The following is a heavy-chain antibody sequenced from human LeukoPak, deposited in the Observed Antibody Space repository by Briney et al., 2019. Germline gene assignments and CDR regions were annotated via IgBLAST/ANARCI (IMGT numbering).Heavy chain of an antibody. CDR1: GYTFTGYY. J-gene: IGHJ6*03. Sequence: ASVKVSCKASGYTFTGYYMHWVRQAPGQGLEWMGWMNPNSGNTGYAQKFQGRVTMTRNTSISTAYMELSSLRSEDTAVYYCARVEETVTGYYYYMDVWGKGTTVTVSS. CDR2: MNPNSGNT. D-gene: IGHD4-17*01. CDR3: ARVEETVTGYYYYMDV. V-gene: IGHV1-8*02.